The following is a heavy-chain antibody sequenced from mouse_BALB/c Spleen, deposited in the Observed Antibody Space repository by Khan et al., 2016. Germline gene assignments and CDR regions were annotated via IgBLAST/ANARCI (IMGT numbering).Heavy chain of an antibody. Sequence: QIQLVQSGPELKKPGETVKISCKASGYTFTNYGMTWVKQAPGKGLKWMGWINTNTGEPIYAEEFKGRFAFSLETSASPAYLQINNSKNEDTATYFCEEDYYGSNCFAYWGQGTLVTVSA. CDR2: INTNTGEP. CDR1: GYTFTNYG. CDR3: EEDYYGSNCFAY. D-gene: IGHD1-1*01. J-gene: IGHJ3*01. V-gene: IGHV9-3*02.